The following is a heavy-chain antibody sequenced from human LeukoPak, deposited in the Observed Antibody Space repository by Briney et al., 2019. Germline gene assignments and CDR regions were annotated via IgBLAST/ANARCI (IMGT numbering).Heavy chain of an antibody. J-gene: IGHJ3*01. D-gene: IGHD6-13*01. CDR3: AGGISATGGG. CDR1: GFTFSSYW. Sequence: PGGSLRLSWADSGFTFSSYWMHWVRQAPGKGLVWVSRINSDGSITTYADSVKGRFTISRDNAKNTLYLQVNSLRAEDTAVYYCAGGISATGGGWGQGTMVTVSS. CDR2: INSDGSIT. V-gene: IGHV3-74*01.